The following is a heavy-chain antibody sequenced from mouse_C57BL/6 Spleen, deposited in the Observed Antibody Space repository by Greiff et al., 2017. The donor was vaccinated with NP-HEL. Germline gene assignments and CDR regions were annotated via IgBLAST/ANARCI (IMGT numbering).Heavy chain of an antibody. J-gene: IGHJ2*01. CDR1: GFTFSDYG. D-gene: IGHD1-1*01. CDR2: ISSGSSTI. V-gene: IGHV5-17*01. Sequence: EVMLVESGGGLVKPGGSLKLSCAASGFTFSDYGMHWVRQAPEKGLEWVAYISSGSSTIYYADTVKGRFTISRDNAKNTLFLQMTSLRSEDTAMYYCARGYYGSSYDYFDYWGQGTTLTVSS. CDR3: ARGYYGSSYDYFDY.